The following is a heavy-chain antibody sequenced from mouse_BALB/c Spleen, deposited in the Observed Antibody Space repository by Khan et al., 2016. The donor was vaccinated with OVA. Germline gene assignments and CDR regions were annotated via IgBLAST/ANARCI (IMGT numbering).Heavy chain of an antibody. CDR3: ERRNYSCYTFAY. CDR1: GYTFPDYY. D-gene: IGHD1-2*01. V-gene: IGHV1-77*01. Sequence: QVQLKQSGAELARPGASVKLSCKASGYTFPDYYINWVKQRTGQGLEWIGEISPGSGDIYYNERFKGQATLTADQSSSTAYGQLSSLTSEASAVYSCERRNYSCYTFAYWGQGTLVPVSA. J-gene: IGHJ3*01. CDR2: ISPGSGDI.